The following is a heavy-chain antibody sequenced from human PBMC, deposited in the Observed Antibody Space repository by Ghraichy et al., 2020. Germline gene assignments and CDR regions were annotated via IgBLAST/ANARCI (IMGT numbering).Heavy chain of an antibody. D-gene: IGHD3-22*01. CDR1: GFTFSSYA. CDR2: ISGSGGST. Sequence: GGSLRLSCAASGFTFSSYAMSWVRQAPGKGLEWVSAISGSGGSTYYADSVKGRFTISRDNSKNTLYLQMNSLRAEDTAVYYCAKDMDYYDSSGYLDYWGQGTLVTVSS. J-gene: IGHJ4*02. V-gene: IGHV3-23*01. CDR3: AKDMDYYDSSGYLDY.